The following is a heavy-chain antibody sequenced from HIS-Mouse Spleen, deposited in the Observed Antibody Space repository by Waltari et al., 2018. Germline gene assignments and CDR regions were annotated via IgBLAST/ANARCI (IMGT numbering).Heavy chain of an antibody. CDR2: CFYSGGH. Sequence: QLQLQESGPGLVKPSETLSLTCTVSGGSISSSSYHWGWFRQPTGKGLEWIGCCFYSGGHNANQALKSRVTISVDTTKNPFSLKLSSVTAADTAVYYCAREIPYSSSWYDWYFDLWGRGTLVTVSS. CDR1: GGSISSSSYH. V-gene: IGHV4-39*07. CDR3: AREIPYSSSWYDWYFDL. J-gene: IGHJ2*01. D-gene: IGHD6-13*01.